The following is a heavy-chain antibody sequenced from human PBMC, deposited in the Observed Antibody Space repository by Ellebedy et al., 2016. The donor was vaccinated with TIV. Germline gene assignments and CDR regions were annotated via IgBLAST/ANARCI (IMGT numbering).Heavy chain of an antibody. J-gene: IGHJ4*02. V-gene: IGHV4-59*02. CDR1: GDSVSKYH. CDR3: AREGYSGYAAGIDY. CDR2: LYNIGRT. Sequence: SETLSLXCSVSGDSVSKYHWTWIRQPPGKGLEWIGHLYNIGRTNYNPSLKSRVTMSMDTSQNHFSLRLTSVTAADTAVYYCAREGYSGYAAGIDYWGQGTLVTVSS. D-gene: IGHD5-12*01.